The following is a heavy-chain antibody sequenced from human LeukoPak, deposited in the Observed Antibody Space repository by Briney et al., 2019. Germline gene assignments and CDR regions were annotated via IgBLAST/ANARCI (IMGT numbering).Heavy chain of an antibody. CDR3: ARHVGYDFWSGYLEAYYYYYMDV. J-gene: IGHJ6*03. D-gene: IGHD3-3*01. Sequence: PSETLSLTCTVSGGSISSSSYYWGWIRQPPGKWLEWIGSIYYSGSTYYNPSLKSRVTISVDTSKNQFSLKLSSVTAADTAVYYCARHVGYDFWSGYLEAYYYYYMDVWGKGTTVTVPS. CDR2: IYYSGST. V-gene: IGHV4-39*01. CDR1: GGSISSSSYY.